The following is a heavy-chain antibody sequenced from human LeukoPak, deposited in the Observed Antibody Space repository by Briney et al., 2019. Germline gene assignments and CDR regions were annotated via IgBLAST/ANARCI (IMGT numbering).Heavy chain of an antibody. CDR3: ARDYYGSGIRTHDAFDI. J-gene: IGHJ3*02. D-gene: IGHD3-10*01. CDR2: INPSGGST. V-gene: IGHV1-46*01. CDR1: GYTFTSYY. Sequence: ASVKVCCKASGYTFTSYYMHWVRQAPGQGLEWMGIINPSGGSTSYAQKFQGRVTMTRDTSTSTVYMELSSLRSEDTAVYYCARDYYGSGIRTHDAFDIWGQGTMVTVSS.